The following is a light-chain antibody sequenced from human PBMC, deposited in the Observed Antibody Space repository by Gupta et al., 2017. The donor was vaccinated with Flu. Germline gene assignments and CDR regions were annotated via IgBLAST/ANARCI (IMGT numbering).Light chain of an antibody. J-gene: IGLJ1*01. Sequence: QSVLTPPPSVSGAPGQRVTISCSGSSSHIGTGSDVHWYQHLPRTVPKLLIYDKTSRPSGVPDRFSGSKSGTSAAMAITGLQAEEEATYYCQSYDSRLDASVFGTGTKVTVL. CDR2: DKT. CDR1: SSHIGTGSD. CDR3: QSYDSRLDASV. V-gene: IGLV1-40*01.